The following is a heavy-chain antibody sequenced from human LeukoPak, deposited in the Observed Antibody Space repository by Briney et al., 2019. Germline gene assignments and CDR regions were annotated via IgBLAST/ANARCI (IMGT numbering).Heavy chain of an antibody. CDR2: INPSGGST. CDR1: GYTFTSYY. CDR3: ARFYDSSGHYSQTYDY. D-gene: IGHD3-22*01. J-gene: IGHJ4*02. Sequence: ASVKVSCKASGYTFTSYYMHWVRQAPGQGLEWMGIINPSGGSTSYAQKFQGRVTMTRDTSTSTVYMELSSLRSEDTAVYYCARFYDSSGHYSQTYDYWGQGTLVTVSS. V-gene: IGHV1-46*01.